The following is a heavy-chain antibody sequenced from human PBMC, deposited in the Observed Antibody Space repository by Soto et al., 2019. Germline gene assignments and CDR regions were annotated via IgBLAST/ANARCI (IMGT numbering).Heavy chain of an antibody. CDR3: VRDSGAKLSSS. Sequence: SVKVSCKASGGTFSSYRINWVRQAPGQGLEWVGGIVPIYRTADYAQKFQGRVTITADESARTSYMELRSLKSQDTAVYYCVRDSGAKLSSSWGRGTLVTVSS. J-gene: IGHJ4*02. V-gene: IGHV1-69*13. D-gene: IGHD6-13*01. CDR2: IVPIYRTA. CDR1: GGTFSSYR.